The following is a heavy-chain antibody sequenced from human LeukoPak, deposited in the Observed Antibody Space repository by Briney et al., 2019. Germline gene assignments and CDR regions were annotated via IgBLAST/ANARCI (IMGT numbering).Heavy chain of an antibody. V-gene: IGHV3-30*18. CDR2: ISYDGSNQ. Sequence: GRSLRLSCAASGFNFSSYGMHWVRQAPGKGLEWVAVISYDGSNQYYADSVKGRFTISRDNSKNTLYLQMNSLRAEDTAVYYCAKDLADSSSWYGSNHDYWGQGTLVTVSS. CDR1: GFNFSSYG. CDR3: AKDLADSSSWYGSNHDY. J-gene: IGHJ4*02. D-gene: IGHD6-13*01.